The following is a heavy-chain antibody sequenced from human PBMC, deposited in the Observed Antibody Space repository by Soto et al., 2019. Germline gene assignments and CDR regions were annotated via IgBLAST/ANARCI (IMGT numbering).Heavy chain of an antibody. V-gene: IGHV3-11*06. CDR2: ISGSSRYT. CDR3: ARHTSGWHYYDY. J-gene: IGHJ4*02. CDR1: GFNFSDHY. Sequence: GGSLRLSCAASGFNFSDHYMNWIRQAPGKGLEWVSYISGSSRYTNFADSVKGRFTISRDNAKNSLYLQMNSLRVEDTAVYYCARHTSGWHYYDYWGQGTPGTSPQ. D-gene: IGHD6-19*01.